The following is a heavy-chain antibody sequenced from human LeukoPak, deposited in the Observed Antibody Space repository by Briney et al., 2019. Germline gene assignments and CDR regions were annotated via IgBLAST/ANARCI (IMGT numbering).Heavy chain of an antibody. D-gene: IGHD2-15*01. Sequence: PGGSLRLSCAASGITFSSYAMSWVRQAPGKRLEWVSDISGSGGTTYYADSVKGRFTISRDNSKNTLYLQMSSLRAEDTAVYYCAKKAGSRTDQYPLDYWGQGTLVTVSS. CDR2: ISGSGGTT. CDR3: AKKAGSRTDQYPLDY. V-gene: IGHV3-23*01. J-gene: IGHJ4*02. CDR1: GITFSSYA.